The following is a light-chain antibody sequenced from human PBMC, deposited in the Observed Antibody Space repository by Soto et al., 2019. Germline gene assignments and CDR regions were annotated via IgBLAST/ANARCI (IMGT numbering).Light chain of an antibody. CDR3: QQYDSFSLT. V-gene: IGKV1-5*01. Sequence: DIQMTQSPSTLSASVGDRVTITCRASQSISGWLAWYQQKPGRAPKLLIYDASNLESGDPSRFSGSGSGTEFTLTISSLQPDDFATYYCQQYDSFSLTFGGGTTVEIK. CDR2: DAS. J-gene: IGKJ4*01. CDR1: QSISGW.